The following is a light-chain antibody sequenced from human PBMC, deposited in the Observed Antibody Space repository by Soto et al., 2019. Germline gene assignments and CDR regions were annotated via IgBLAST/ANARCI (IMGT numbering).Light chain of an antibody. J-gene: IGKJ1*01. V-gene: IGKV1-5*01. CDR3: QQYTNTNNPWM. CDR1: QPISTW. Sequence: VTQSPPTLSASVGYRFTITCRTSQPISTWMAWYQQKPGKATNLLVYDASTLQSGVASRFSGSGSGTEFTLIISGLQPDDSATYYCQQYTNTNNPWMFGEGTKVDI. CDR2: DAS.